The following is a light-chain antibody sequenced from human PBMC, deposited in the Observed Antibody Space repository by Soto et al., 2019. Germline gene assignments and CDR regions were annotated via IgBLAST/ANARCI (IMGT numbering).Light chain of an antibody. CDR3: QQYDTSPT. CDR1: QSVTRN. J-gene: IGKJ1*01. Sequence: EVVMTQSPATLSVSPGERATLSCTASQSVTRNIAWYQQKSGQAPRLLIYDASSRATGIPDRFSGSGSGTDFTLTISRLEPEDFAVYHCQQYDTSPTFGQGTKVDIK. V-gene: IGKV3-20*01. CDR2: DAS.